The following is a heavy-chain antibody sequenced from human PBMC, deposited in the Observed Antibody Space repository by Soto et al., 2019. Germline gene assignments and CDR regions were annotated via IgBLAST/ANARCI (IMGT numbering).Heavy chain of an antibody. J-gene: IGHJ4*02. D-gene: IGHD7-27*01. Sequence: QVQLQESGPGLVKPSETLSLTCTVSGGSISNHYWSWIRQPPGKGLEWSGYIYYNGNTNYNPSLKIRVTMSVDTSKNQISLKLSSVTAADTAVYYCARANWYSDYCGQRPLVTVSS. V-gene: IGHV4-59*11. CDR2: IYYNGNT. CDR3: ARANWYSDY. CDR1: GGSISNHY.